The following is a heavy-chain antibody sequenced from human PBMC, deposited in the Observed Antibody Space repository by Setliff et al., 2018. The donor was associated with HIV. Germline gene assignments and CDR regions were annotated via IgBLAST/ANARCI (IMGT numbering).Heavy chain of an antibody. CDR2: IYPRDSDA. CDR1: GYSFDIYW. D-gene: IGHD3-16*01. J-gene: IGHJ6*03. Sequence: GESLKISCNTSGYSFDIYWIGWVRQMPGKGLEWVAVIYPRDSDARYSPSFQGQVTISVDKSISATYLQWSSLKASDTAIYYCARHKGAGPYYYYMDVWGKGTTVTVSS. CDR3: ARHKGAGPYYYYMDV. V-gene: IGHV5-51*01.